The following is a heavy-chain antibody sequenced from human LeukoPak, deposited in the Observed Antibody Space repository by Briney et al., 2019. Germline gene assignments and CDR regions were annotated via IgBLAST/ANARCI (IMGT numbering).Heavy chain of an antibody. CDR1: GFTFSSYG. CDR2: ISFDGNNK. Sequence: PGGSLRLSCAASGFTFSSYGMHWVRQAPGKGLEWVAVISFDGNNKFYADSVKGRFTGSRDNSKNTLYLQMNSLRAEDTAVYYCARDKSVYGDYTWFDPWGQGTLVTVSS. V-gene: IGHV3-30*03. J-gene: IGHJ5*02. D-gene: IGHD4-17*01. CDR3: ARDKSVYGDYTWFDP.